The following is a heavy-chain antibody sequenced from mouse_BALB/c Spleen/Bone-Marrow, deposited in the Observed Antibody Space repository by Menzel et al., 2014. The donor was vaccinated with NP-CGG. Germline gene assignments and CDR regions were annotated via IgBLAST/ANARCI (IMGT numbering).Heavy chain of an antibody. CDR1: GFNIXDTY. V-gene: IGHV14-3*02. D-gene: IGHD2-14*01. Sequence: VHLQQPGAELVKPGASVKLSCTASGFNIXDTYMHWVKQRPEQGLEWIGRIDPANGNTKYDPKFQGKATITADTSSNTAYLQLSSLTSEDTAVYYCARNYRYGYYAMDYWGQGTSVTVSS. J-gene: IGHJ4*01. CDR2: IDPANGNT. CDR3: ARNYRYGYYAMDY.